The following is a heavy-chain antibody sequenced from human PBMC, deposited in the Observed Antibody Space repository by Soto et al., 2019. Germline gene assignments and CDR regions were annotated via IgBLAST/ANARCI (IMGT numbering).Heavy chain of an antibody. D-gene: IGHD5-12*01. J-gene: IGHJ6*02. CDR1: GYTFTNSG. CDR2: INTDNGNT. Sequence: ASVKVSCKASGYTFTNSGIIWVRQAPGQGLEWLGWINTDNGNTNYAQKFQGRVTITRDTSASTAYMELSSLRSEDTAVYYCARGPVDIVATVYYYGMDVWGQGTTVTVSS. CDR3: ARGPVDIVATVYYYGMDV. V-gene: IGHV1-18*01.